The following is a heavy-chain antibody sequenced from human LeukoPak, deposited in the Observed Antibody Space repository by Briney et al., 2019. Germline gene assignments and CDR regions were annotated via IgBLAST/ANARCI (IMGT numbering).Heavy chain of an antibody. J-gene: IGHJ4*02. Sequence: GGSLRLSCAASGFTFSRYWMSCVRQAPGKGLEWVANIKQDGSEKYYVDSVKGRFTISRDNAKNSLYLQMNSLRAEDTAVYYCARLLAYNSGGEAFDHWGQGTLVTVSS. D-gene: IGHD1-20*01. CDR1: GFTFSRYW. CDR3: ARLLAYNSGGEAFDH. CDR2: IKQDGSEK. V-gene: IGHV3-7*01.